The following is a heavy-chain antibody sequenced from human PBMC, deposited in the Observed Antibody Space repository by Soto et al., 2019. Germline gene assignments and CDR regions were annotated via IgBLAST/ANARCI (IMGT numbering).Heavy chain of an antibody. CDR1: GYXFTSYW. CDR2: IYPGYSDT. V-gene: IGHV5-51*01. CDR3: ARHPSSRNLFDP. D-gene: IGHD2-2*01. J-gene: IGHJ5*02. Sequence: PXGXLKSSYKCSGYXFTSYWIPWLRQMPGKGLEWMGIIYPGYSDTRYSPSFQGQVTISADKSISTAYLQWSSMKSSDTAMYYCARHPSSRNLFDPRGQGTLGTV.